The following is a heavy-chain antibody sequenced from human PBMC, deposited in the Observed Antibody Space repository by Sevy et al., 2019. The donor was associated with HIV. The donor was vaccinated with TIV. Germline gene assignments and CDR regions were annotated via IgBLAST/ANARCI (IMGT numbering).Heavy chain of an antibody. V-gene: IGHV3-30*02. D-gene: IGHD2-2*01. CDR2: IRYDGSNK. CDR3: AKDRGCSSTSCYGGVYYGMDV. Sequence: GGSLRLSCAASGFTFSSYGMHWVRQAPGKGLEWVAFIRYDGSNKYYADSVKGRFTISRDNSKNTLYVQMNSLRAEATAVYYCAKDRGCSSTSCYGGVYYGMDVWGQGTTVTVSS. J-gene: IGHJ6*02. CDR1: GFTFSSYG.